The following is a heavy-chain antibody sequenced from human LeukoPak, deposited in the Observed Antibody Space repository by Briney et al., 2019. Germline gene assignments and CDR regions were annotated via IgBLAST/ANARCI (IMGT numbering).Heavy chain of an antibody. J-gene: IGHJ4*02. V-gene: IGHV3-23*01. CDR2: ISGSGGST. CDR3: AKAPIWGYDHFDY. D-gene: IGHD5-12*01. Sequence: GGSLRLSCAASGFTFSSYAMSWVRQAPGKGLEWVSAISGSGGSTYYADSVKGRFTISRDNSKSTLYLQMNSLRAEDTAVYYCAKAPIWGYDHFDYWGQGTLVTVSS. CDR1: GFTFSSYA.